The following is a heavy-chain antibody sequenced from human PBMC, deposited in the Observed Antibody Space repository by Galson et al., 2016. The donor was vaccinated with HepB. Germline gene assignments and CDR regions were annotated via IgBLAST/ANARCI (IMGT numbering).Heavy chain of an antibody. CDR1: GYTFTGSY. Sequence: SVKVSCKASGYTFTGSYIHWVRQAPGQGLEWMGWLNPNSGGTNYAEEFQGRVTMTRDTSISTAYMDLTRLRSDDTAVYYCARDPLSLPSIAGRPRNWLAPWGQGTLVTVAS. V-gene: IGHV1-2*02. D-gene: IGHD6-6*01. J-gene: IGHJ5*02. CDR2: LNPNSGGT. CDR3: ARDPLSLPSIAGRPRNWLAP.